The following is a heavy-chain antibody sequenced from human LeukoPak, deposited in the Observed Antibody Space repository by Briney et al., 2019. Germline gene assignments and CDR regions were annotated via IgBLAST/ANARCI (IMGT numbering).Heavy chain of an antibody. D-gene: IGHD4-17*01. CDR2: ISSSGSYI. Sequence: GGSLRLSCAASGFTFSTYSMNWVRQAPGKGLEWVSSISSSGSYIYYGDSVKGRFTISRDNAKNSLYLQMNSLRAEDTAVYYCAKDRATTVTTFDYWGQGTLVTVSS. CDR3: AKDRATTVTTFDY. CDR1: GFTFSTYS. V-gene: IGHV3-21*04. J-gene: IGHJ4*02.